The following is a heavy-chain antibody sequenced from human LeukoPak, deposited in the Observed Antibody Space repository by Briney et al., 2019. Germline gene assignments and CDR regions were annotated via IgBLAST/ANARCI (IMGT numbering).Heavy chain of an antibody. CDR2: IKEDGSEK. CDR3: ARDYGGWAY. V-gene: IGHV3-7*01. J-gene: IGHJ4*02. D-gene: IGHD4-23*01. Sequence: PGGSLRLSCTASGFTFSTNWISWVRQAPGKGPEWVANIKEDGSEKYYVDSVKGRFTISRDNAKNSLYLQMNSLRAEDTAVYYCARDYGGWAYWGQGTLVIVSS. CDR1: GFTFSTNW.